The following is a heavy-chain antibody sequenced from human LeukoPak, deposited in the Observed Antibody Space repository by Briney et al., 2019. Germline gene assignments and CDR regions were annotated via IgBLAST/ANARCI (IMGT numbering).Heavy chain of an antibody. J-gene: IGHJ4*02. CDR2: IYHSGST. D-gene: IGHD6-13*01. V-gene: IGHV4-30-2*01. CDR1: GGSISSGGYS. CDR3: ARVGSSSWYYFDY. Sequence: SETLSLTCAVSGGSISSGGYSWIWIRQPPGKGLEWIGYIYHSGSTYYNPSLKSRVTISVDRSKNQFSLKLSSVTAADTAVYYCARVGSSSWYYFDYWGQGTLVTVSS.